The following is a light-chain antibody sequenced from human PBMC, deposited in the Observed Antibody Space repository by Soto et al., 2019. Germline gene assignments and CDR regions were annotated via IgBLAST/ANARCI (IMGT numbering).Light chain of an antibody. CDR2: GAS. CDR3: QQYNHWPRT. V-gene: IGKV3-15*01. CDR1: QSVSSN. J-gene: IGKJ1*01. Sequence: EVVLTQSPATLSLSPGERATLSCRASQSVSSNLAWYQQKPGQAPRLLLYGASTRATDIPARFSGSGSGTEFTLTISSLQSEDSGVYYCQQYNHWPRTFGQGTKVDIK.